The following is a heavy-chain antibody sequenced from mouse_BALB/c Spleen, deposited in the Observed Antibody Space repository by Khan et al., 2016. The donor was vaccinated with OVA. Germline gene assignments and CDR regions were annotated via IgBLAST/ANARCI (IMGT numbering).Heavy chain of an antibody. J-gene: IGHJ1*01. CDR2: IAPATGNT. CDR3: ARPSYDPRDFEV. D-gene: IGHD2-3*01. Sequence: EVQLQQSGAELVKPGASVKLSCTASGFNIKDTYLHWVKQRPEQGLEWIGRIAPATGNTQYAPKFKGKATIPSDTSSKTSYLQFNSLTSEDTAVYYCARPSYDPRDFEVWGAGTTVTVSS. V-gene: IGHV14-3*02. CDR1: GFNIKDTY.